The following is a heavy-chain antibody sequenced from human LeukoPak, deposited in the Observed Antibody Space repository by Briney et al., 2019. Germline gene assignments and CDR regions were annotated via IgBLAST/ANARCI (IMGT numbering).Heavy chain of an antibody. CDR1: GFTFSSYW. CDR3: ARGGRYCSSTSCYTRALVDY. V-gene: IGHV3-7*01. Sequence: GGSLRLSCAASGFTFSSYWMSWVRQAPGKGLEWVANIRQDGSEKYYVDSVKGRFTISRDNARNSLYLQMNSLRAEDTAVYYCARGGRYCSSTSCYTRALVDYWGQGTLVTVSS. J-gene: IGHJ4*02. CDR2: IRQDGSEK. D-gene: IGHD2-2*02.